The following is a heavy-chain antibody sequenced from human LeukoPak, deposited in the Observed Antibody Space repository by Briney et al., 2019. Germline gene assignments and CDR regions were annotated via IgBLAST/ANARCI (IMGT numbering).Heavy chain of an antibody. CDR3: AHRRGGRDWNEGFYDY. Sequence: SGPTLVHPTQTLTLTCTFSGFLLTTSGVGLGWLRQPPGKALEWLSLIYLDDDKRYTPFPKSRLIVVEDTSKNQVVLTLTNMDSVDAATYFCAHRRGGRDWNEGFYDYWGQGTPVTVSS. D-gene: IGHD1-1*01. J-gene: IGHJ4*02. CDR1: GFLLTTSGVG. V-gene: IGHV2-5*02. CDR2: IYLDDDK.